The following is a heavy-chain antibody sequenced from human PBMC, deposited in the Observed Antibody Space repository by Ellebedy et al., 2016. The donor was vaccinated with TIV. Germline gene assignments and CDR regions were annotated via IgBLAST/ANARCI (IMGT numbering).Heavy chain of an antibody. CDR2: ISSISSTI. CDR3: ARSFDPAAPFDY. CDR1: GFTFSSYA. V-gene: IGHV3-48*01. D-gene: IGHD3-9*01. J-gene: IGHJ4*02. Sequence: PGGSLRLSCVASGFTFSSYAMSWVRQAPGKGLEWVSYISSISSTIYYADSVKGRFTISRDNAKNSLYLQMNSLRAEDTAVYYCARSFDPAAPFDYWGQGTLVTVSS.